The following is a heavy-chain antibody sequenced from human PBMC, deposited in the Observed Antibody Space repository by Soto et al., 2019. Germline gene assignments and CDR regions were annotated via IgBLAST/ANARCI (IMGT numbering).Heavy chain of an antibody. Sequence: QVQLQESGPGLVKPSETLSLTCTISGGPMNNYYCSWFRQPRGQGLEWIGYMGYNGFTRYNPSLRSRVAISLDTAKNQFSLNLSSVTAADTALSYCARQGFGELHGQVDVWGQGITVTVSS. CDR3: ARQGFGELHGQVDV. D-gene: IGHD3-10*01. V-gene: IGHV4-59*08. CDR1: GGPMNNYY. J-gene: IGHJ6*02. CDR2: MGYNGFT.